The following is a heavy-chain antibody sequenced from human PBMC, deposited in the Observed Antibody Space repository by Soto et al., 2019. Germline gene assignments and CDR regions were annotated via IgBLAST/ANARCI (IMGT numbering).Heavy chain of an antibody. CDR3: ERPLPSGRNYGMDV. D-gene: IGHD3-10*01. V-gene: IGHV3-53*01. J-gene: IGHJ6*02. CDR2: IYNDGTT. Sequence: EVRLEESGGGLIQPGGSLRLSCTAYGLGVRHNYMSWVRQAPGMGLEWVSVIYNDGTTYYADSVKGRFTLSRDTSKNTLSLQMDSLRAEDTAVYYCERPLPSGRNYGMDVWGQGTTVTVSS. CDR1: GLGVRHNY.